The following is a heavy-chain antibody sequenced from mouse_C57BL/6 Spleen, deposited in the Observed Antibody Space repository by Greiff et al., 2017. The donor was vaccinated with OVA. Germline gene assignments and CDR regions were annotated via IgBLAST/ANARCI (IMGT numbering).Heavy chain of an antibody. CDR1: GYTFTSYW. V-gene: IGHV1-69*01. Sequence: QVQLQQPGAELLMPGASVKLSCKASGYTFTSYWMHWVKQRPGQGLEWIGEIDPSDSYTNYNQKFKGKSTLTVDKSSSTAYMQLSSLTSAVSAVYYCAIGDGRAYWGQGTTLTVSS. CDR3: AIGDGRAY. J-gene: IGHJ2*01. D-gene: IGHD3-1*01. CDR2: IDPSDSYT.